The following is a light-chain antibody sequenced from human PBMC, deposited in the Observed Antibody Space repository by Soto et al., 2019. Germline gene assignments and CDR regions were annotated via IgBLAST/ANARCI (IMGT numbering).Light chain of an antibody. V-gene: IGLV4-69*01. Sequence: QPVLTQSPSASASLGASVKLTCTLSSGHSNYAIAWLQQQPEKGPRYLMKLNSDGSHSKGDGIPDRFSGSSSGAERYLTISSLQSEDEADYYCETWDTGPWVFGGGTKLTVL. J-gene: IGLJ3*02. CDR1: SGHSNYA. CDR3: ETWDTGPWV. CDR2: LNSDGSH.